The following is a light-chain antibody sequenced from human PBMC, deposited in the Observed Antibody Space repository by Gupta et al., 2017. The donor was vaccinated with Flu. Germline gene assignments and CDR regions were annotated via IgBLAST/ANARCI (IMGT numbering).Light chain of an antibody. CDR2: AAS. CDR3: QEYNSAPAT. J-gene: IGKJ3*01. Sequence: IQMTQSPSSLSALVGDRVTITCRASQGISNYLAWYQQIPGKVPKVLIFAASTLQSGVPSRFSGSGTGTDCTLTISSLQTEDVATYYCQEYNSAPATFGPGTKVEIK. V-gene: IGKV1-27*01. CDR1: QGISNY.